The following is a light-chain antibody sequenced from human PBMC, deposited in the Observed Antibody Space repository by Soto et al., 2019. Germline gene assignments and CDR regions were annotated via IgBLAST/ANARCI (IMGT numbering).Light chain of an antibody. CDR2: TAS. V-gene: IGKV1-27*01. CDR3: QKDNSSPFT. J-gene: IGKJ3*01. CDR1: QDISDF. Sequence: IQMTQSPSSLSASVGDRVTITCRASQDISDFLVWYQQKPGKVPKLLIYTASTLQSGVTSRFSGSGSWTDFPLTISSLQTQAVVQYYCQKDNSSPFTFGPGTKVDIK.